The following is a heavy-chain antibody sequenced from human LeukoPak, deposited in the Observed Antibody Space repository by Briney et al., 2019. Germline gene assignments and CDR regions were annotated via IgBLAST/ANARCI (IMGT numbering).Heavy chain of an antibody. Sequence: SQTLSLTCTVSGGSISSGSYYWSWIRQPAGKGLEWIGRIYTSGSTNYNPSLKSRVTISVDTSKNQFSLKLSSVTAADTAVYYCARVGSSGWLSYYYYYMDVWGKGTTVTVSS. V-gene: IGHV4-61*02. D-gene: IGHD6-19*01. CDR3: ARVGSSGWLSYYYYYMDV. CDR2: IYTSGST. J-gene: IGHJ6*03. CDR1: GGSISSGSYY.